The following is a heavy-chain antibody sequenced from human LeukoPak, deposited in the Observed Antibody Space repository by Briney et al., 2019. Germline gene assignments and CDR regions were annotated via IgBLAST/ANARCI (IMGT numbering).Heavy chain of an antibody. D-gene: IGHD2-15*01. CDR2: IHYSGST. CDR3: ARTTEGYCRGRSCYSYYYYMDV. J-gene: IGHJ6*03. Sequence: PSETLSLTCTVSGGSISSYYWSWIRQPPGKGLEWIGYIHYSGSTNYNPSLKSRVTISVDTSKNQFSLKLSSVTAADKAVYYCARTTEGYCRGRSCYSYYYYMDVWGKGTTVTVSS. V-gene: IGHV4-59*01. CDR1: GGSISSYY.